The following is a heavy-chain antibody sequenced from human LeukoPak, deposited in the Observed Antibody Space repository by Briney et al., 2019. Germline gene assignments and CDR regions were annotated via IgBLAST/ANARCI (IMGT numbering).Heavy chain of an antibody. CDR3: ARGPIIDIVIVPAADDYYYMDV. Sequence: ASVKVSCKASGYTFTSYGISWVRQAPGQGLEWMGWISAYNGNTNYAQKLQGRVTMTTDTSTSTAYMELRSLGSDDTAVYYCARGPIIDIVIVPAADDYYYMDVWGKGTTVTVSS. CDR2: ISAYNGNT. J-gene: IGHJ6*03. D-gene: IGHD2-2*01. V-gene: IGHV1-18*01. CDR1: GYTFTSYG.